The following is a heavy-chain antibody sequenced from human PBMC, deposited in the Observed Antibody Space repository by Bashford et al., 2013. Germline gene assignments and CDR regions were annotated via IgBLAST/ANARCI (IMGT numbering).Heavy chain of an antibody. D-gene: IGHD2-2*01. CDR3: AAGYCSTTSCYYYYNMDV. V-gene: IGHV1-69*10. Sequence: WVRQAPGQGLEWMGGIIPILAMENSAHKLPGAESQLPRDKSTSTAYMELSSLTSEDTAMYYCAAGYCSTTSCYYYYNMDVWGQGTTVTVSS. J-gene: IGHJ6*02. CDR2: IIPILAME.